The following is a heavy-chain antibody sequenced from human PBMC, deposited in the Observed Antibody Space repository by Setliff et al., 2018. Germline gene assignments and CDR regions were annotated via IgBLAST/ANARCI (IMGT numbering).Heavy chain of an antibody. J-gene: IGHJ6*03. CDR1: GYTFTGYY. D-gene: IGHD3-3*01. CDR3: ARGIPAYDFWSGYYIGYYYYMDV. Sequence: GASVKVSCKASGYTFTGYYMHWVRQAPGQGLEWMGRINPNSGGTNYAQKFQGRVTMTRDTSISTAYMELSRLRSDDTAVYYCARGIPAYDFWSGYYIGYYYYMDVWGKGTTVTVSS. V-gene: IGHV1-2*06. CDR2: INPNSGGT.